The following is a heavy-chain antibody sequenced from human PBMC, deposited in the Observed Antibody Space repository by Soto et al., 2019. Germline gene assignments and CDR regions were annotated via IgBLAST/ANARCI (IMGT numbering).Heavy chain of an antibody. J-gene: IGHJ6*02. CDR1: GSTFSSDA. V-gene: IGHV3-23*01. Sequence: GGSLRPSCAASGSTFSSDAMSWVRQAPGKGLEGVSAISGSGGSTYYADSVKGRFTISRDNSKNTLYLQMNSLRAEDTAVYYCAKAYYPQYXSSTSCYEANYYYGMDVWGQGTTVTVSS. D-gene: IGHD2-2*01. CDR3: AKAYYPQYXSSTSCYEANYYYGMDV. CDR2: ISGSGGST.